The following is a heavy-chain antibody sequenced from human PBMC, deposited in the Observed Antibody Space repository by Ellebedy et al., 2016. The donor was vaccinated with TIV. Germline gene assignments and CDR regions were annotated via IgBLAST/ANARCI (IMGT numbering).Heavy chain of an antibody. CDR1: GGSISSYY. CDR2: INHSGST. V-gene: IGHV4-34*01. Sequence: SETLSLXXTVSGGSISSYYWSWIRQPPGKGLEWIGEINHSGSTNYNPSLKSRVTISVDTSRNQFSLKLSSVTAADTAVYYCANYSRDGSDYWGQGTLVTVSS. CDR3: ANYSRDGSDY. J-gene: IGHJ4*02. D-gene: IGHD1-26*01.